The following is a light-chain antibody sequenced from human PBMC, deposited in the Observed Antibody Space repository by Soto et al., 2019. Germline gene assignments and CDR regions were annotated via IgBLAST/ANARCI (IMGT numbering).Light chain of an antibody. CDR2: AAS. CDR1: QGISNF. CDR3: QKYSSVIT. V-gene: IGKV1-27*01. J-gene: IGKJ5*01. Sequence: DIQMTQSPSSLSASVGDRVTITCRASQGISNFLAWYQQKPGKVPKLLISAASTLQSGVPSRFRCSGSGTDFTLTITSLQPEDVATYYCQKYSSVITFGQGTRLEIK.